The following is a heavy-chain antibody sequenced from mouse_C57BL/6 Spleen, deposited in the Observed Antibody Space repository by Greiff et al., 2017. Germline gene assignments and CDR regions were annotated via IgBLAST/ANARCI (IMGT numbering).Heavy chain of an antibody. CDR1: GYSITSGYY. D-gene: IGHD1-1*01. V-gene: IGHV3-6*01. CDR2: ISYDGSN. J-gene: IGHJ2*01. Sequence: EVQVVESGPGLVKPSQSLSLTCSVTGYSITSGYYWNWIRQFPGNKLEWMGYISYDGSNNYNPSLKNRISITRDTSKNQFFLKFNSVTTEDTATYYCASGRYYYGSSPSDYWGQGTTLTVSS. CDR3: ASGRYYYGSSPSDY.